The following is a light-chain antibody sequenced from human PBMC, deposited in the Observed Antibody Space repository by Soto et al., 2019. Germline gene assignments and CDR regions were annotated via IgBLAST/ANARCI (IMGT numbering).Light chain of an antibody. Sequence: DIQMTQSPSSLSASVGDRVTITCRAGQDINIYLAWYQQKPGKVPKLLISAASTLQSGVPSRFSGSGSGTDFTLTISSLQPEDVATYYCQQSYSTPYTFGQGTKLEIK. CDR1: QDINIY. CDR3: QQSYSTPYT. J-gene: IGKJ2*01. CDR2: AAS. V-gene: IGKV1-27*01.